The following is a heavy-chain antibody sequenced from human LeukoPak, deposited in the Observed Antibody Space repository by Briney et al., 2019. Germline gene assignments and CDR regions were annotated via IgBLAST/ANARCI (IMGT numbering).Heavy chain of an antibody. J-gene: IGHJ4*02. V-gene: IGHV1-2*02. Sequence: ASVKVSCKAFGYTLSDYYIQWLRQAPGQGLEWVGWIRPNNGGTHSAQKFQGRVSMNKDASINAAYMELNILTSDDTAVYFCVRLLEGDYHYDYWGQGTRVIVSS. CDR2: IRPNNGGT. CDR3: VRLLEGDYHYDY. D-gene: IGHD4-17*01. CDR1: GYTLSDYY.